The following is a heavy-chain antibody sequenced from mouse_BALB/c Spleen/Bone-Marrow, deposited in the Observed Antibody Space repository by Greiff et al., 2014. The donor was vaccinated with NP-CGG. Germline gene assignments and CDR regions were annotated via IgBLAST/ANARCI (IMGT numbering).Heavy chain of an antibody. J-gene: IGHJ3*01. V-gene: IGHV1S82*01. Sequence: QVQLQQSGAELVRPGASVKLSCKASGYSFTSYWMNWVKQRPGKGLEWIGMIHLSDSESRLHQKFKEKSTLTVSKSSSTAYMQLSSPKSEDSAVYYWTRYDLTTRAFAYWGQGTLVTVSA. CDR1: GYSFTSYW. D-gene: IGHD3-3*01. CDR3: TRYDLTTRAFAY. CDR2: IHLSDSES.